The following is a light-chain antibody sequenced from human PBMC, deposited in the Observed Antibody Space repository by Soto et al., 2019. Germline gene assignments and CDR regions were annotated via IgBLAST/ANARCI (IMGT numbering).Light chain of an antibody. CDR1: QGIGNA. J-gene: IGKJ3*01. CDR2: AAS. CDR3: LQDYNYPFT. V-gene: IGKV1-6*01. Sequence: AIQMTQSPSSLSASVGDRVTITCRASQGIGNALGWFQQKPGKAPKLLIYAASTLQSGVPSRFSGSGSGTDFTLTISSLQPEDFATYYCLQDYNYPFTFGPGTKVDIK.